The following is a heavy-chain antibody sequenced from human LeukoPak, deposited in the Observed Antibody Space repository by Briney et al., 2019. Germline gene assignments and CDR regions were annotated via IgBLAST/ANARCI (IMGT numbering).Heavy chain of an antibody. D-gene: IGHD1-26*01. Sequence: GGSLRLSCAASGFTFSSYAMSWVRQAPGKGLEWVSYISSSSSTIYYADSVKGRFTISRDNAKNSLYLQMNSLRAEDTAVYYCARDEGATTLDYWGQGTLVTVSS. CDR3: ARDEGATTLDY. J-gene: IGHJ4*02. CDR2: ISSSSSTI. V-gene: IGHV3-48*01. CDR1: GFTFSSYA.